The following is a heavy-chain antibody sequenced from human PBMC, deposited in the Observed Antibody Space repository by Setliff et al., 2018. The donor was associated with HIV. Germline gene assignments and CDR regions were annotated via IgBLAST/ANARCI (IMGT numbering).Heavy chain of an antibody. CDR3: AREPNPDYYYFYMDV. CDR2: IKSEAFGGTP. Sequence: PGGSLRLSCSASGLTFRSAWMSWVRQAPGKGLEWVGRIKSEAFGGTPGYPAPLKGRFTISRVNSKNTLYLQMNSLRAEDTAVYYCAREPNPDYYYFYMDVWGKGTTVTVSS. V-gene: IGHV3-15*01. CDR1: GLTFRSAW. J-gene: IGHJ6*03.